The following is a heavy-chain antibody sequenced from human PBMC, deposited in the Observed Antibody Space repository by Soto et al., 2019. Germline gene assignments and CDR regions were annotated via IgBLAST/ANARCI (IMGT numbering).Heavy chain of an antibody. CDR1: SGPSRSHN. D-gene: IGHD3-10*01. Sequence: QVQLQQSGPGLVKPSETLSLTCTVSSGPSRSHNWGWIRHPPGGGLEWISYIYHTGDTSYNPSLSSRVTISADTSTNHISLTLRSVTAADTAVYYCVRQGIGDLHGLVDVWGQGTRVSVSS. CDR2: IYHTGDT. CDR3: VRQGIGDLHGLVDV. V-gene: IGHV4-59*08. J-gene: IGHJ6*02.